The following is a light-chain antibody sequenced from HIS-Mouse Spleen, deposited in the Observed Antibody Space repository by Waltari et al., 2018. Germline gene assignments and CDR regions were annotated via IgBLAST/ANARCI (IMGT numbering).Light chain of an antibody. CDR3: CSYAGSSTYV. CDR2: EGS. Sequence: QSALTQPASVSGSPGQSITISCTGTSSDVGSYNLVSWYQQHPGKAPKLMIYEGSKRPSGFSNRSSGSKSGNTASLTISGLQAEDEADYYCCSYAGSSTYVFGTGTNVTVL. V-gene: IGLV2-23*01. J-gene: IGLJ1*01. CDR1: SSDVGSYNL.